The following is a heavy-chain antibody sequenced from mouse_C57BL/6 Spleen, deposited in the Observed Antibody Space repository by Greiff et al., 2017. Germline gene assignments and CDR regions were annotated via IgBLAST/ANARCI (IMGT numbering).Heavy chain of an antibody. D-gene: IGHD3-2*02. CDR1: GYTFTSYW. V-gene: IGHV1-64*01. CDR3: ARYDSGYVPMDY. CDR2: IHPNSGST. Sequence: QVQLQQPGAELVKPGASVKLSCKASGYTFTSYWMHWVKQRPGQGLEWIGMIHPNSGSTNYNEKFKSKATLTVDKSSSTAYMQLSSLTSEDSAVYYCARYDSGYVPMDYWGQGTSVTGSS. J-gene: IGHJ4*01.